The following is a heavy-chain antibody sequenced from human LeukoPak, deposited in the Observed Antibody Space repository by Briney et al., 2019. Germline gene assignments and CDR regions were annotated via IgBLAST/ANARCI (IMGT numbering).Heavy chain of an antibody. Sequence: GGSLRLSCAASGFTFSSYAMSWVRQAPGKGLEWVSAISGSGGSTYYADSVKGRFTISRDNSKNTLYLQMNSLRAEDTAVYYCAKDVLRLGYGSGSYYGYYFDYWGQGTRVTVSS. V-gene: IGHV3-23*01. CDR2: ISGSGGST. CDR1: GFTFSSYA. J-gene: IGHJ4*02. CDR3: AKDVLRLGYGSGSYYGYYFDY. D-gene: IGHD3-10*01.